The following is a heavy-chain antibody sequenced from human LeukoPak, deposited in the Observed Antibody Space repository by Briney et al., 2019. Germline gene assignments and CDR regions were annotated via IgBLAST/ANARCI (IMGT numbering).Heavy chain of an antibody. D-gene: IGHD2-15*01. V-gene: IGHV3-23*01. CDR3: AKAPLVVVVAGLLYYFDY. CDR2: ISGSGGST. Sequence: PGGSLRLSCAASGFTFSSYAMSWVRQAPGKGLEWVSAISGSGGSTYYADSVKGRFTISRDNSKNTLYLQMNSLRAEDTAVYYCAKAPLVVVVAGLLYYFDYWGQGTLVTVSS. CDR1: GFTFSSYA. J-gene: IGHJ4*02.